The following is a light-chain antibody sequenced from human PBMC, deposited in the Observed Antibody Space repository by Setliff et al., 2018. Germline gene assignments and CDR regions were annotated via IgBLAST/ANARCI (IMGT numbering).Light chain of an antibody. CDR1: SSDVGAYSH. V-gene: IGLV2-14*01. CDR3: MSYTTIRTYV. Sequence: QSVLTQPASVSGSPGQSITISCAGTSSDVGAYSHVSWYQQYPGKAPKLMISEVSNRPSGVSYRFSGSKSGNTDSLTISGLQAEDEADYYCMSYTTIRTYVFGTGTKVTVL. J-gene: IGLJ1*01. CDR2: EVS.